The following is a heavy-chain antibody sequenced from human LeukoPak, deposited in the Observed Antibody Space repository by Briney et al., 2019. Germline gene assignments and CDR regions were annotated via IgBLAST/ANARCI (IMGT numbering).Heavy chain of an antibody. V-gene: IGHV3-9*01. J-gene: IGHJ4*02. CDR2: ISWNSGSI. D-gene: IGHD3-22*01. Sequence: GGSLRLSCAASGFTFDDYAMHWVPQAPGKGLEWVSGISWNSGSIGYADSVKGRFTISRDNAKNSLYLQMNSLRAEDTDLYYCAKGTYYYDISGYPSEYWGQGTLVTVSS. CDR3: AKGTYYYDISGYPSEY. CDR1: GFTFDDYA.